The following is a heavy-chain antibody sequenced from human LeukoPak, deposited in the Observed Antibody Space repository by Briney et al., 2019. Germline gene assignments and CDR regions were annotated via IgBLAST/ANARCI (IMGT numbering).Heavy chain of an antibody. J-gene: IGHJ4*02. Sequence: GRSLRLSYAASGFTFSSYVMHWVRQAPGKGLEWVAVISYDGSNTNYGDSVKGQFTISRDNLKNTLYLQMNSLRPEDTAVYYCARGPSITTVSYFQYWGQGILVTVSS. CDR1: GFTFSSYV. CDR3: ARGPSITTVSYFQY. V-gene: IGHV3-30*01. D-gene: IGHD1-14*01. CDR2: ISYDGSNT.